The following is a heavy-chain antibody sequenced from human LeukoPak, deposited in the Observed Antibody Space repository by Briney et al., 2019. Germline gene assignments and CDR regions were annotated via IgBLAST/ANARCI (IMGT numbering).Heavy chain of an antibody. V-gene: IGHV1-2*02. CDR3: ATLPDFWSGSHVDY. CDR1: GYTFTGYY. D-gene: IGHD3-3*01. J-gene: IGHJ4*02. Sequence: ASVKVSCKASGYTFTGYYLHWVRQAPGQGLKWMGWINPNSGGTKYAQKFQGRVTVTRDTSINTAYMEPNKLTSDDTAVYYCATLPDFWSGSHVDYWGQGTLVTVSS. CDR2: INPNSGGT.